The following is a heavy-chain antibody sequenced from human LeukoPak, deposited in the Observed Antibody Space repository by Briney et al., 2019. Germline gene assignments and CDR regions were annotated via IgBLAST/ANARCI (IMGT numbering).Heavy chain of an antibody. D-gene: IGHD2-8*01. V-gene: IGHV1-24*01. Sequence: GASVKVSCKVSGYTLTELSMHWVRQAPGKGLEWMGGFDPEDGETIYAQKFQGRVTMTEDTSTDTAYMELSSLRSEDTAVYYCATDLYCTNGVCYRLTALDYWGQGTLVTVSS. CDR2: FDPEDGET. CDR3: ATDLYCTNGVCYRLTALDY. J-gene: IGHJ4*02. CDR1: GYTLTELS.